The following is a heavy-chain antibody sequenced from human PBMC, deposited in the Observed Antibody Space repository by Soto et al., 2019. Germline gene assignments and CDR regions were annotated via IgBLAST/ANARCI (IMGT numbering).Heavy chain of an antibody. J-gene: IGHJ4*02. CDR2: INAGNGNT. Sequence: RASVKVSCKASGYTFTSYAMHWVRQAPGQRLEWMGWINAGNGNTKYSQKFQGRVTITRDTSASTAYMELSSLRSEDTAVYYCARDSEAARPFFDYWGQGTLVTVSS. V-gene: IGHV1-3*01. CDR1: GYTFTSYA. D-gene: IGHD6-6*01. CDR3: ARDSEAARPFFDY.